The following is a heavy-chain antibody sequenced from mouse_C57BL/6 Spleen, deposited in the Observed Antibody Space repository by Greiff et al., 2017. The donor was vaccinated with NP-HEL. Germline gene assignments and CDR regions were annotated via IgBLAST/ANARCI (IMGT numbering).Heavy chain of an antibody. CDR3: ARKDSNHAMDY. D-gene: IGHD2-5*01. J-gene: IGHJ4*01. CDR2: IYPGDGDT. CDR1: GYAFSSSW. V-gene: IGHV1-82*01. Sequence: QVQLQQSGPELVKPGASVKISCKASGYAFSSSWMNWVKQRPGKGLEWIGRIYPGDGDTNYNGKFKGKATLTADKSSSTAYMQLSSLTSEDSAVYFCARKDSNHAMDYWGQGTSVTVSS.